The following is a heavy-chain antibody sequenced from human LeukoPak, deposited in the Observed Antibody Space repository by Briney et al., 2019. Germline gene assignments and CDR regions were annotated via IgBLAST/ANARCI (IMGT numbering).Heavy chain of an antibody. D-gene: IGHD2-15*01. CDR1: GFTFSNYA. CDR2: IGISGGST. Sequence: PGGSLRLSCAASGFTFSNYAMSWVRQAPGKGLEWVSGIGISGGSTYYADSVKGRFTISRDNSKNTLYLQMDSLRAEDTAVYYCARAKIAADYWGQGTLVTVSS. CDR3: ARAKIAADY. J-gene: IGHJ4*02. V-gene: IGHV3-23*01.